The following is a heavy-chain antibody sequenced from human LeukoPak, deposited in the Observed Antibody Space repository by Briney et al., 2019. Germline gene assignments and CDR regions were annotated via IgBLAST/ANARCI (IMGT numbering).Heavy chain of an antibody. CDR1: GGSISSGSYY. D-gene: IGHD2-15*01. Sequence: PSQTLSLTCTVSGGSISSGSYYWSWIRQPAGKGLEWIGRIYTSGSTNYNPSLKSRVTISVDTSKNQFSLKLSSVTAADTAVYYCARRYCSGGSCYAFDYWGQGTLVTVSS. J-gene: IGHJ4*02. V-gene: IGHV4-61*02. CDR3: ARRYCSGGSCYAFDY. CDR2: IYTSGST.